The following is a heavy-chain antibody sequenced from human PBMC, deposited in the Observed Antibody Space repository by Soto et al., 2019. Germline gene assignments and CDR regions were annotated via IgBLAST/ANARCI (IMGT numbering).Heavy chain of an antibody. V-gene: IGHV4-4*02. D-gene: IGHD6-13*01. CDR1: GGSISSSNW. CDR2: IYHSGLT. CDR3: ARVAPEEGNYYYSLDV. Sequence: KASETLSLTCAVSGGSISSSNWWNWVRQPPGKGLEWIGEIYHSGLTNYNPSLRSRVTISVDKSKNQFSLKLTSVTAADTAVYFCARVAPEEGNYYYSLDVWGQGTTVTVS. J-gene: IGHJ6*02.